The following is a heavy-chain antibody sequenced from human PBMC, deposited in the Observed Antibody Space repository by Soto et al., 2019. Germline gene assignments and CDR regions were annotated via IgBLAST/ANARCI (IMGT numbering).Heavy chain of an antibody. CDR3: ARQRSSGCSPP. J-gene: IGHJ5*02. D-gene: IGHD6-25*01. CDR2: MNPNSGNT. CDR1: GYTFTSYD. Sequence: ASVKVSCKASGYTFTSYDINWVRQATGQGLEWMGWMNPNSGNTGFAQKFQGRVTMTRNTSISTAYMELSSLRSEDTAVYYWARQRSSGCSPPGGQGPLAPAS. V-gene: IGHV1-8*01.